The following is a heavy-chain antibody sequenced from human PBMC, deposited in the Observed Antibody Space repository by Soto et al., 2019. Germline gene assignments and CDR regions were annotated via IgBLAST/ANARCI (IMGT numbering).Heavy chain of an antibody. CDR1: WFSVISNY. CDR2: IYSGGST. J-gene: IGHJ4*02. V-gene: IGHV3-53*01. CDR3: ARDFPLSEYRFSGSYYYNY. Sequence: GGSLRLSCAASWFSVISNYMSWVRQAPGKGLEWVSVIYSGGSTYYGDAVKGRFTISRERSQNTLYLQMNSLRVEDTAVYYCARDFPLSEYRFSGSYYYNYWGQGTLVTVSS. D-gene: IGHD1-26*01.